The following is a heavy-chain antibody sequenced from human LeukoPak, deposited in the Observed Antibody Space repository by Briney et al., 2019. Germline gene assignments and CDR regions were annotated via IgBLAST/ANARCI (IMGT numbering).Heavy chain of an antibody. CDR3: ARYPSDQYYFDY. CDR1: GFTVSSNY. CDR2: IYSGGST. V-gene: IGHV3-53*01. Sequence: GGSLRLSCAASGFTVSSNYMSWVRQAPGKGPECVSVIYSGGSTYYADSVKGRFTISRDNSKNTLYLQMNSLRAEDTAVYYCARYPSDQYYFDYWGQGTLVTVSS. J-gene: IGHJ4*02.